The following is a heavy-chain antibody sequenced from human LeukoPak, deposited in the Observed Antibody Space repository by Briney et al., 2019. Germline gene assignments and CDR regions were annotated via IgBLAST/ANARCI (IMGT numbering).Heavy chain of an antibody. CDR3: ARGPGYSYGRRLDY. J-gene: IGHJ4*02. V-gene: IGHV4-59*12. D-gene: IGHD5-18*01. Sequence: PSETLSLTCTVSGGSISSYYWSWIRQPPGKGLEWIGYIYYSGSTNYNPSLKSRVTISVDTSKNQFSLKLSSVTAADTAVYYCARGPGYSYGRRLDYWGQGTLVTVSS. CDR1: GGSISSYY. CDR2: IYYSGST.